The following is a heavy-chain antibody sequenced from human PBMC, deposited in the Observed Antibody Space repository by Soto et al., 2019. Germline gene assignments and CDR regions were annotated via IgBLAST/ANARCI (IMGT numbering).Heavy chain of an antibody. CDR1: GYTFTGYY. Sequence: GASVKVACKASGYTFTGYYMHWVRQAPGQGLEWMGWINPNSGGTNYAQKFQGRVTMTRDTSISTAYMELSRLRSDDTAVYYCARDPEYSSPSSPTPWRQGTLVIVSS. D-gene: IGHD6-6*01. J-gene: IGHJ4*02. CDR2: INPNSGGT. V-gene: IGHV1-2*02. CDR3: ARDPEYSSPSSPTP.